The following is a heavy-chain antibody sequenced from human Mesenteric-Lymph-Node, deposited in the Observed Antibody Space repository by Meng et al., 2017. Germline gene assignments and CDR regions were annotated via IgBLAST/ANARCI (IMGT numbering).Heavy chain of an antibody. D-gene: IGHD2-2*01. J-gene: IGHJ4*02. V-gene: IGHV4-61*01. CDR3: AREGRFSSFDY. CDR2: IYYSGST. CDR1: GGSVSSGSYY. Sequence: VQLPGSGPGLVRPSETLSLTCTVSGGSVSSGSYYWSWIRQPPGKGLEWIGYIYYSGSTNYNPSLKSRVTISVDTSKNQFSLKLSSVTAADTAVYYCAREGRFSSFDYWGQGTLVTVSS.